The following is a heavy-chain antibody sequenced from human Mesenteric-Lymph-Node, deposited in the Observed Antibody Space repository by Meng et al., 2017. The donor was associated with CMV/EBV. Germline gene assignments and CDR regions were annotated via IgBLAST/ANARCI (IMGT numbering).Heavy chain of an antibody. J-gene: IGHJ6*02. D-gene: IGHD2-8*01. CDR2: INWNGGST. Sequence: GESLKISCAASGFTFGDYGMSWVRQPPGEGLEWVSSINWNGGSTGYADSVKGRFTISRDKAKNSLYLQVDSLRAEDTAVYYCGGTDGRGMDVWGQGTTVTVSS. V-gene: IGHV3-20*04. CDR1: GFTFGDYG. CDR3: GGTDGRGMDV.